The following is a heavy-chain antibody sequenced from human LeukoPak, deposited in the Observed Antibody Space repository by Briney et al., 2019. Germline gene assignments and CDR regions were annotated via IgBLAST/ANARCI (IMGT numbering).Heavy chain of an antibody. J-gene: IGHJ4*02. CDR2: IIPIFGTA. CDR3: ARDHSSGWLDY. V-gene: IGHV1-69*06. Sequence: GASVKVSCKASGGTFSSYAISWVRQAPGQGLEWMGGIIPIFGTANYAQKFQGRVTITADKSTSTAYMELSSLRSEDTAVYYCARDHSSGWLDYWGQGTLDTVSS. D-gene: IGHD6-19*01. CDR1: GGTFSSYA.